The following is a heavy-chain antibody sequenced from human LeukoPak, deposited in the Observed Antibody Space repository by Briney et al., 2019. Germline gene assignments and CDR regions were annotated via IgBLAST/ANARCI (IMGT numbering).Heavy chain of an antibody. CDR3: ARGLRGYSYGNFDY. V-gene: IGHV4-34*01. CDR1: GGSFSGYY. D-gene: IGHD5-18*01. Sequence: SETLSLTCAVYGGSFSGYYWSWIRKPPGKGLEWIGEINHSGSTNYNPSLKSRVTISVDTSKNQFSLKLSSVTAADTAVYYCARGLRGYSYGNFDYWGQGTLVTVSS. J-gene: IGHJ4*02. CDR2: INHSGST.